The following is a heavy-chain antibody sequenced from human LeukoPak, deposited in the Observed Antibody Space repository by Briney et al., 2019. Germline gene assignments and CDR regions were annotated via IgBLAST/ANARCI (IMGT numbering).Heavy chain of an antibody. CDR3: AGLRGRPHAFDI. CDR1: GGSISNYY. D-gene: IGHD5-12*01. V-gene: IGHV4-59*08. Sequence: ASETLSLTCIVSGGSISNYYWSWFRQPPGKGLEWIGYIYQSGATSYNPSLRSRVTISIDMSKNQISLKLGSVTAADTAVYYCAGLRGRPHAFDIWGQGTVVTVSS. CDR2: IYQSGAT. J-gene: IGHJ3*02.